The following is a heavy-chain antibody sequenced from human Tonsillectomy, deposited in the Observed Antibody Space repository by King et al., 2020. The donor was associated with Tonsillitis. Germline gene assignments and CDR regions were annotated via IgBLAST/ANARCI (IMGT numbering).Heavy chain of an antibody. Sequence: VQLVESGGGVVQPGRSLRLSCAASGFTFSSYGMHWVRQAPGKGLEWVAVISYDGSNKYCADSVKGRFTISRDNSKDTLYLQMNSLRPEDTAVYYCAKDGYDNSGYYLGASGGQGTLVTVSS. CDR2: ISYDGSNK. D-gene: IGHD3-22*01. CDR3: AKDGYDNSGYYLGAS. V-gene: IGHV3-30*18. CDR1: GFTFSSYG. J-gene: IGHJ4*02.